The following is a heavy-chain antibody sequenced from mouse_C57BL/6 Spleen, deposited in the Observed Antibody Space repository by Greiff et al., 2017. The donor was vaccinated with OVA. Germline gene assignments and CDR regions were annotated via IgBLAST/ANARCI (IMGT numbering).Heavy chain of an antibody. CDR2: IDPSDSYT. CDR3: AREDSSGYVDY. V-gene: IGHV1-59*01. CDR1: GYTFTSYW. D-gene: IGHD3-2*02. Sequence: VQLQQPGAELVRPGTSVKLSCKASGYTFTSYWMHWVKQRPGQGLEWIGVIDPSDSYTNYNQKFKGKATLTVDTSSSTAYMQLSSLTSEDSAVYYCAREDSSGYVDYWGQGTTLTVSS. J-gene: IGHJ2*01.